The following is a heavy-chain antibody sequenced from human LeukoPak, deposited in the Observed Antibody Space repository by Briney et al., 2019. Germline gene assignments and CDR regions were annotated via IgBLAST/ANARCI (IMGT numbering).Heavy chain of an antibody. CDR2: IHYSGGT. V-gene: IGHV4-59*01. CDR1: GGSISSYY. D-gene: IGHD4-17*01. Sequence: SETLSPTCTVSGGSISSYYWGWIRQPPGKGLEWIGYIHYSGGTNYKPSLKSRVTMSVDTSKNQFSLKLSSVTAADTAVYFCTSGTVTTEYFHHWGQGALVTVSS. CDR3: TSGTVTTEYFHH. J-gene: IGHJ1*01.